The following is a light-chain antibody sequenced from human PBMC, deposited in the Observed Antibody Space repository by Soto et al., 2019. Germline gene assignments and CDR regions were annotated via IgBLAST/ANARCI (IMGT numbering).Light chain of an antibody. V-gene: IGKV3-20*01. CDR3: QQYGLSPFT. CDR1: QHVYSNS. Sequence: EIVLTQSPGTLSFSPGERATLSCRASQHVYSNSLAWYQQRPGQAPRLLVYAASNRATGIPDRFSGSGSGTDFTLTISRLEPEDFAVYYCQQYGLSPFTFGPGTKVDIK. CDR2: AAS. J-gene: IGKJ3*01.